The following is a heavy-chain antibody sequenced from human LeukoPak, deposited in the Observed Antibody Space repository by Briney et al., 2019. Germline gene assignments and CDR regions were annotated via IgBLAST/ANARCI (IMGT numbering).Heavy chain of an antibody. V-gene: IGHV3-33*01. CDR3: ARDWGSGNSYYFDY. CDR1: GFTFSNYG. D-gene: IGHD3-10*01. CDR2: MWYDGSNK. J-gene: IGHJ4*02. Sequence: GGSLRLSCAASGFTFSNYGMHWVRQAPGKGLEWVAVMWYDGSNKYYADPVKDRFTISRDNSKNTLYLQMNSLRAEDTAVYYCARDWGSGNSYYFDYWGQGTLVTVSS.